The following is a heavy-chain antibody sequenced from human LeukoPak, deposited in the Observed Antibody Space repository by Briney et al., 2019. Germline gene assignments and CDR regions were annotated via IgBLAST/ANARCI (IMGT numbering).Heavy chain of an antibody. Sequence: GASVKVSCKASGYTFTGCYKHWVRQAPGQGLEWMGWINPNSGGTNYAQKFQGRVTMTRDTSISTAYMELSRLRSDDTAVYYCARGQGYSYGFYYYYGMDVWGQGTTVTVSS. V-gene: IGHV1-2*02. CDR2: INPNSGGT. D-gene: IGHD5-18*01. J-gene: IGHJ6*02. CDR1: GYTFTGCY. CDR3: ARGQGYSYGFYYYYGMDV.